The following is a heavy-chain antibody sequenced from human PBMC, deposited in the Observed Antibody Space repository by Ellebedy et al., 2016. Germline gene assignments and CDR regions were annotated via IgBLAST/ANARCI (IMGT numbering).Heavy chain of an antibody. J-gene: IGHJ6*02. CDR3: ARATTYYFYYGMDV. CDR2: ISFDGTDK. Sequence: GGSLRLSXTASEFTFSNYAMHWVRQAAGKGLEWVAVISFDGTDKFYADSVKGRFTVSRDNSKNTLYLQMNSLRTEDTAVYYCARATTYYFYYGMDVWGQGTTVIASS. D-gene: IGHD1-1*01. V-gene: IGHV3-30*04. CDR1: EFTFSNYA.